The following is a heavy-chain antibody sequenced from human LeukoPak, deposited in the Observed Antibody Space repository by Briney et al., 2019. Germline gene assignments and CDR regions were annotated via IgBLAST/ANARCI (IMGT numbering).Heavy chain of an antibody. CDR1: GFTFSAYR. D-gene: IGHD1-26*01. CDR2: IKRDGSEK. Sequence: GGSLRLSCAASGFTFSAYRMSWVRQAPGKGLEWVANIKRDGSEKYYVDSVEGRFTISRDNAKNSLYLQMNSLRAEDTAVYYCARDLGSSNSYYNWFDPWGQGTLVTVSS. V-gene: IGHV3-7*01. CDR3: ARDLGSSNSYYNWFDP. J-gene: IGHJ5*02.